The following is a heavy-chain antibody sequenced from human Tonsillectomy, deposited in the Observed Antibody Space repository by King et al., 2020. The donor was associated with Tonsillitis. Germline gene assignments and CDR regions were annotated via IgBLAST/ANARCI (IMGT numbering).Heavy chain of an antibody. V-gene: IGHV1-2*02. J-gene: IGHJ5*02. CDR3: ARTAEPTTNWFDP. D-gene: IGHD1-14*01. CDR2: INPNSGGT. Sequence: QLVQSGAEVKKPGASVKVSCKASGYTFTGYYMHWVRQAPGRGLEWMGWINPNSGGTNYAQKFQGRVTMTRDTSINTANMELSRLRSDDTAVYYCARTAEPTTNWFDPWGQGTRVTVSS. CDR1: GYTFTGYY.